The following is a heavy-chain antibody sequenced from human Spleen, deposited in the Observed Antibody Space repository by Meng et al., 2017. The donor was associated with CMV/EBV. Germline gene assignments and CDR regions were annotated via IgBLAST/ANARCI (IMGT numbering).Heavy chain of an antibody. CDR3: ANAEMPGATGDY. D-gene: IGHD1-26*01. CDR2: ISSSANII. Sequence: LSLTCAASGFTFSSYEMNWVRQAPGKGLEWVSYISSSANIIYYADSVKGRFTISRDNAKNSLYLQMNSLRAEDTAVYYCANAEMPGATGDYWGQGSLVTVSS. J-gene: IGHJ4*02. CDR1: GFTFSSYE. V-gene: IGHV3-48*03.